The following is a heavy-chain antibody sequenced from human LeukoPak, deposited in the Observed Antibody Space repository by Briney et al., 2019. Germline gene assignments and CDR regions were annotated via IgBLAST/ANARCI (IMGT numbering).Heavy chain of an antibody. V-gene: IGHV3-11*01. CDR3: ARDLRWGLAAASRLDY. CDR2: ISSSGSTI. D-gene: IGHD6-13*01. CDR1: GFTFSDYY. J-gene: IGHJ4*02. Sequence: GGSLRLSCAASGFTFSDYYMSWIRQAPGKGLEWVSYISSSGSTIYYADSVKGRFTISRDDAKNSLYLQMNSLRAEDTAVYYCARDLRWGLAAASRLDYWGQGTLVTVSS.